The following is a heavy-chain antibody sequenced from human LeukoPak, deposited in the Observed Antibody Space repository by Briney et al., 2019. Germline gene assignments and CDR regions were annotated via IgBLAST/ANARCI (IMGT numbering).Heavy chain of an antibody. V-gene: IGHV4-39*01. CDR2: IYTSGST. J-gene: IGHJ6*03. Sequence: SETLSLTCTVSGGSISSSSYYWGWIRQPPGKGLEWIGRIYTSGSTNYNPSLKSRVTISVDTSKNQFSLKLSSVTAADTAVYYCARQVRGVIATYYYYYMDVWGKGTTVTISS. CDR3: ARQVRGVIATYYYYYMDV. CDR1: GGSISSSSYY. D-gene: IGHD3-10*01.